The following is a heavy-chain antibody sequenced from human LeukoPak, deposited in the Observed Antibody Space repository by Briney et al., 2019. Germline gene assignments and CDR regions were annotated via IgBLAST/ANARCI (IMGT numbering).Heavy chain of an antibody. V-gene: IGHV4-34*01. D-gene: IGHD3-10*01. CDR3: ARVTRFTQFGELWFDS. Sequence: KPSETLSLTCAVYGGSFSSYYWSWIRQSPGKGLEWIGEITHSRSTNYSPSLKSRVTISLDTSKSQFSLKLTSVTAADTAVYYCARVTRFTQFGELWFDSWGQGTLLTVSS. CDR2: ITHSRST. J-gene: IGHJ5*01. CDR1: GGSFSSYY.